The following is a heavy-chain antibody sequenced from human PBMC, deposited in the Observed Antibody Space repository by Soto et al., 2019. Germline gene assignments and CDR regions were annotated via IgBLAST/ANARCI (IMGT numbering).Heavy chain of an antibody. D-gene: IGHD4-4*01. V-gene: IGHV3-30-3*01. J-gene: IGHJ5*02. CDR1: GFTFSSYA. CDR2: ISYDGSNK. Sequence: LRLSCAASGFTFSSYAMPWVRQAPGKGLEWVAVISYDGSNKYYADSVKGRFTISRDNSKNTLYLQMNSLRAEDTAVYYCARDLTTVTTTNWFDPWGQGTLVTVSS. CDR3: ARDLTTVTTTNWFDP.